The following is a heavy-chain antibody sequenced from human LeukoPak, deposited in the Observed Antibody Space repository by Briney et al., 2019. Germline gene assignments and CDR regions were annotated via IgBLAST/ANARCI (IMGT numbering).Heavy chain of an antibody. CDR3: AREGIAGYYFDY. D-gene: IGHD6-13*01. CDR1: GFTFSTYS. Sequence: GGSLGLSCAASGFTFSTYSVNWVRQAPGKGLEWVSFISSGGGTTYYADSVKGRFNISRDNAENSLYLQMNSLRDEDTAVYYCAREGIAGYYFDYWGQGTLITVSS. J-gene: IGHJ4*02. CDR2: ISSGGGTT. V-gene: IGHV3-48*02.